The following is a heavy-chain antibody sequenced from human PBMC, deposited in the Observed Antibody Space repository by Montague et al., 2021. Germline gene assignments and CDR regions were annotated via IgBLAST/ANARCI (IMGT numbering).Heavy chain of an antibody. CDR3: SRGWQKRFDP. Sequence: CAISGDSVSSNDATWNWNRQSPSRRLEWLGRSYYRSKWYNEYAIAVRSRRTVNPDTSKNQFSLLLNSVTPEDTAVYYCSRGWQKRFDPWGQGTLVTVSS. V-gene: IGHV6-1*01. D-gene: IGHD5-24*01. CDR2: SYYRSKWYN. J-gene: IGHJ5*02. CDR1: GDSVSSNDAT.